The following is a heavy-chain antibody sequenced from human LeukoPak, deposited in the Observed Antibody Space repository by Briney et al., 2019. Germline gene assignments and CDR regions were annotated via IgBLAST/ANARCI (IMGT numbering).Heavy chain of an antibody. CDR3: ATHTGGYNYWWFDI. CDR1: GGTFSNYP. V-gene: IGHV1-69*13. CDR2: IIPVYGTA. D-gene: IGHD5-24*01. Sequence: ASVKVSCKASGGTFSNYPIIWVRLAPGRGLECLGGIIPVYGTANYAQMFHGRITLTAQESTATAYMELRRLTSDGTAMYFCATHTGGYNYWWFDIWGQGTLVTVSS. J-gene: IGHJ5*02.